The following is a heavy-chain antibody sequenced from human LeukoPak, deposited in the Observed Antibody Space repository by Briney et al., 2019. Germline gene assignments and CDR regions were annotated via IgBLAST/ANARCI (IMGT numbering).Heavy chain of an antibody. Sequence: GGSLRLSCAASGFTFSTYAMSWVRQAPGKGLEWVSSIIGSGAGTSHADSVRGRFTISRDKYNNTLYLQMNRLRAEDTDKYYCARQIGSWSGGSCHFDSWGQETLVSVSS. CDR3: ARQIGSWSGGSCHFDS. V-gene: IGHV3-23*01. D-gene: IGHD2-15*01. CDR1: GFTFSTYA. J-gene: IGHJ4*02. CDR2: IIGSGAGT.